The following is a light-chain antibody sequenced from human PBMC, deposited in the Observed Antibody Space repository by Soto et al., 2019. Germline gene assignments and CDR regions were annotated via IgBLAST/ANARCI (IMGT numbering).Light chain of an antibody. Sequence: PMTQSPSTLSASVGDRVTITCRARQSISSWLAWYQQKQGKAPKFLIYKASILESGVPSRFSGSGSGTECTITISSLKKEDGATYYCQQSNSYSWTFGHGTKVDIK. CDR3: QQSNSYSWT. J-gene: IGKJ1*01. V-gene: IGKV1-5*03. CDR2: KAS. CDR1: QSISSW.